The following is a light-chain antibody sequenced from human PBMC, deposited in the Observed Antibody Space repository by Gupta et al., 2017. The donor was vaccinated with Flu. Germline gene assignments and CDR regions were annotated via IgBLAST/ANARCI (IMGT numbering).Light chain of an antibody. V-gene: IGLV2-14*01. CDR2: DVS. J-gene: IGLJ2*01. CDR3: SSYRSSGTVV. Sequence: QSALTQPASVSGSPGQSITISCTGTSSDIGGYNYVSWYHQHPGKAPKLMIYDVSNRPSGVSNRFSGSKSGNSASLTISGLQAEDEADYYCSSYRSSGTVVFGGGTKLTVL. CDR1: SSDIGGYNY.